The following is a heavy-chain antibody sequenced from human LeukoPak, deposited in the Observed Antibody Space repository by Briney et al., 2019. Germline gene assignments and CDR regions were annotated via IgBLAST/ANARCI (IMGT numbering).Heavy chain of an antibody. D-gene: IGHD3-3*01. Sequence: SETLSLTCAVYGGSFSGYYWSWIRQPPGKGLERIGEINHSGSTNYNPSLKSRVTISVDTSKNQFSLKLSSVTAADAAVYYCARGFLGYYFDYWGQGTLVTVSS. V-gene: IGHV4-34*01. CDR2: INHSGST. CDR1: GGSFSGYY. J-gene: IGHJ4*02. CDR3: ARGFLGYYFDY.